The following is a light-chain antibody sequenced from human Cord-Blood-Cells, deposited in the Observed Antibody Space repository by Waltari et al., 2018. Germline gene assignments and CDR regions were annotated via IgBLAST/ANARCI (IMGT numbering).Light chain of an antibody. CDR2: AAS. Sequence: DIQMTQSPSPLSASVGDRVTITCRASQSISSYLNWYQQKPGKAPKFLIYAASSLQSGVPSRFSGSGSGTDFTLTISSLQPEDFATYYCQQSYSTPPTFGQGTKVEIK. V-gene: IGKV1-39*01. J-gene: IGKJ1*01. CDR3: QQSYSTPPT. CDR1: QSISSY.